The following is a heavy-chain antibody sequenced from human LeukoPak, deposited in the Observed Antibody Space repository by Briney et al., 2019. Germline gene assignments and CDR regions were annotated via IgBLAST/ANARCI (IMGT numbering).Heavy chain of an antibody. CDR3: AKDRYSTVSSSWYPVCDY. V-gene: IGHV3-23*01. Sequence: PGGSLRLSCAASGFTFSSYAMSWVRQAPGKGLDWVSAIIGSSGSTYYADSVKGRFTISRDNSKDTLYLQMNSLRAEDTAVYYCAKDRYSTVSSSWYPVCDYWGQGTLVTVPS. J-gene: IGHJ4*02. D-gene: IGHD6-13*01. CDR2: IIGSSGST. CDR1: GFTFSSYA.